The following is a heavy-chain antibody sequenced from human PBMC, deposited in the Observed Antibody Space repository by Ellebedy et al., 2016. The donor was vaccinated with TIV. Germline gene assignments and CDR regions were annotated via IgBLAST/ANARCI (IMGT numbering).Heavy chain of an antibody. CDR2: ISSSGSTI. V-gene: IGHV3-11*01. CDR1: GFTFSDYY. J-gene: IGHJ4*02. Sequence: GESLKISXAASGFTFSDYYMSWIRQDPGKGLEWASYISSSGSTIYYADSVKGRFTISRDNAKNSLYLQMNSLRAEDTAVYYCARVDDILTSFDYWGQGTLVTVSS. D-gene: IGHD3-9*01. CDR3: ARVDDILTSFDY.